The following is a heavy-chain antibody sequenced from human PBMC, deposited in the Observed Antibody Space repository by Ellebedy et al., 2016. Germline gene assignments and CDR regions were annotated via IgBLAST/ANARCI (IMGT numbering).Heavy chain of an antibody. Sequence: GESLKISXSASGFTFSDSAMHWVRQPPGKGLEYVSAISKNGSMGYYADSVKGRVTISRDNFRNTLYLQMSGLRPEDTAVYYCVKDGRTTMSDYWGQGTLVIVSS. CDR3: VKDGRTTMSDY. J-gene: IGHJ4*02. D-gene: IGHD4-17*01. CDR1: GFTFSDSA. CDR2: ISKNGSMG. V-gene: IGHV3-64D*06.